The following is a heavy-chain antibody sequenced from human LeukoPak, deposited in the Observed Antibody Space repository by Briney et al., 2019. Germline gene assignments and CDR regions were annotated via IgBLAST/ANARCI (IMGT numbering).Heavy chain of an antibody. CDR2: IYYSGST. J-gene: IGHJ4*02. CDR3: ARILYCSGGSCYDY. V-gene: IGHV4-30-4*08. D-gene: IGHD2-15*01. Sequence: SPTLSLTCTVSGGSISSGDYYWSWIRQPPGKGLEWIGYIYYSGSTYYNPSLKSRVTISVDTSKNQFSLKLSSVTAADTAVYYCARILYCSGGSCYDYWGQGTLITVSS. CDR1: GGSISSGDYY.